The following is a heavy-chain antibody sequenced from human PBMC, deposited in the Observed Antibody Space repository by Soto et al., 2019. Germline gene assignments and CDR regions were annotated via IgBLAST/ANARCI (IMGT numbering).Heavy chain of an antibody. CDR3: AREGYFDSSDRCFAH. CDR1: GFTFNTYT. CDR2: ITSAGSFI. J-gene: IGHJ4*02. V-gene: IGHV3-21*01. Sequence: EVQLVESGGGRVKPGESLRLSCVASGFTFNTYTMSWVRQAPGRGLDWVSSITSAGSFIFHAESVKGRFTISRDNADNSLYLEMNSLRADDTAVYYCAREGYFDSSDRCFAHWGQGTPVTVSS. D-gene: IGHD3-22*01.